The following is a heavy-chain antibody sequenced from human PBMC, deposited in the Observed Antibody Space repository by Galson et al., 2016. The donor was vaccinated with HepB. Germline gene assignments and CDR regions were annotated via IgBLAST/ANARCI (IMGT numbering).Heavy chain of an antibody. Sequence: QSGAEVKKPGESLRISCRGSGYSFSSYWISWVRQMPGKGLEWMGKIEPSDSDTTYSPSSQGHVTISADKSPSTAYLQWSGLKASDTAMYYCARRPGDTWYAFDIWGQGTMVTVSA. CDR1: GYSFSSYW. D-gene: IGHD4-17*01. CDR3: ARRPGDTWYAFDI. J-gene: IGHJ3*02. CDR2: IEPSDSDT. V-gene: IGHV5-10-1*01.